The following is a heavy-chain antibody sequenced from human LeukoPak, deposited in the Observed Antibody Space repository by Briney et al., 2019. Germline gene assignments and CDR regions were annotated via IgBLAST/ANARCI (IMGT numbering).Heavy chain of an antibody. D-gene: IGHD3-10*01. J-gene: IGHJ4*02. Sequence: PSETLSLTCAVYGGSFSGDYWSWIRQPPGKGLGWIGEINHSGSTNYNPSLKSRVTISVDTSKNQFSLKLSSVTAADTAVYYCASGQYGSGSYYTPWGQGTLVTVSS. CDR1: GGSFSGDY. V-gene: IGHV4-34*01. CDR3: ASGQYGSGSYYTP. CDR2: INHSGST.